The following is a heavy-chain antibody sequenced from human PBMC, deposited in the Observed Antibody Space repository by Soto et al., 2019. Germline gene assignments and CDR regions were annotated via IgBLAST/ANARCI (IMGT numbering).Heavy chain of an antibody. CDR2: ISGSGGST. J-gene: IGHJ4*02. V-gene: IGHV3-23*01. D-gene: IGHD3-3*01. Sequence: PGGSLRLSCAASGFTFSIYAMSWFRQAPGKGLEWVSAISGSGGSTYYADSVKGRFTISRDNSKNTLYLQMNSLRAEDTAVYYCAKDRTRAHLPLFDPYFDYWGQGTLVTVSS. CDR1: GFTFSIYA. CDR3: AKDRTRAHLPLFDPYFDY.